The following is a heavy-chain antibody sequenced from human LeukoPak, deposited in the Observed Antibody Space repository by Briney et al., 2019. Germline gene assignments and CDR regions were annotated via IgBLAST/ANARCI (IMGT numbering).Heavy chain of an antibody. Sequence: GGSLRLSCAASGFTFSSYAMNWVRQAPGKGLEWVSGIIGSGGSTYYADSVKGRLTISRDNSKNTLYLQMNSLRAEDTAVYYCAKVSSLRLGPTVEYYFDNWGQGTLVSVSS. D-gene: IGHD1-26*01. V-gene: IGHV3-23*01. CDR3: AKVSSLRLGPTVEYYFDN. J-gene: IGHJ4*02. CDR1: GFTFSSYA. CDR2: IIGSGGST.